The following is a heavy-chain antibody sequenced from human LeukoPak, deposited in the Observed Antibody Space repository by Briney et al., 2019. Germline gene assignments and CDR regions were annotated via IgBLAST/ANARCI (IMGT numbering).Heavy chain of an antibody. J-gene: IGHJ4*02. D-gene: IGHD3-10*01. CDR1: GFTFSSYS. V-gene: IGHV3-21*01. CDR3: AKVAKYYYGSETYYFFEH. CDR2: ISGTSSYI. Sequence: GGSLRLSCAASGFTFSSYSMNWVRQAPGKGLEWVYSISGTSSYIYYADSVKGRFTISRDNAKNSLYLQMNSLRAEDTAVYYCAKVAKYYYGSETYYFFEHWGQGTPVTASS.